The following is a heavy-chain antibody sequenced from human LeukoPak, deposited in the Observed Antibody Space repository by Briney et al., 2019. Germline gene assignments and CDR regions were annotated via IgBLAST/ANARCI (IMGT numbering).Heavy chain of an antibody. CDR3: ARHVDSNAAVGTGYMDV. J-gene: IGHJ6*03. CDR2: IIPSFGTA. Sequence: GSSVKVSCKAAGDTFSSYAISCVRQAPGQGLEWMGRIIPSFGTANYAQKFQGRVTITADKSTSTAYMELSSLRSEDTAVYYCARHVDSNAAVGTGYMDVWGKGTTVTVSS. V-gene: IGHV1-69*06. CDR1: GDTFSSYA. D-gene: IGHD6-13*01.